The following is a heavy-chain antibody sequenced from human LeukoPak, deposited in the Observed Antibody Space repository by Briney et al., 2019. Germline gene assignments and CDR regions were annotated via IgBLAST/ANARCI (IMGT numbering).Heavy chain of an antibody. J-gene: IGHJ6*04. V-gene: IGHV3-7*03. D-gene: IGHD6-13*01. CDR3: AKAVSMAAGPLDV. CDR1: GFTFSNYW. Sequence: TGGSLTLSCVASGFTFSNYWMSWVRQAPGKGLEWVANIKQDGSEKFYVDSVKGRFTISRDNAKNSLYLQMNSLRAEDTALYYCAKAVSMAAGPLDVWGKGTTVTVSS. CDR2: IKQDGSEK.